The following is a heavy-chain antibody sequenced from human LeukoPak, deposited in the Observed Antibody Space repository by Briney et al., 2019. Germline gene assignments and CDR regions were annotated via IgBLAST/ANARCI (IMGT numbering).Heavy chain of an antibody. D-gene: IGHD1-26*01. J-gene: IGHJ3*02. CDR2: IYYSGST. CDR3: ARGKWELESGEAFDI. CDR1: GVSISSYY. V-gene: IGHV4-59*01. Sequence: PSETLSLTCPASGVSISSYYWTWPRRPPGKGREYLGFIYYSGSTNYSPSLKSRVTISLDTSKNQFSLKLSSVTAADTAVYYCARGKWELESGEAFDIWGQGTMVTVSS.